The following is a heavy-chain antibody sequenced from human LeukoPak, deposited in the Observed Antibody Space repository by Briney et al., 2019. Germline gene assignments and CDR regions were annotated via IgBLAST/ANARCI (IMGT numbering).Heavy chain of an antibody. D-gene: IGHD2-15*01. V-gene: IGHV4-59*01. CDR1: GGSISSCY. CDR2: IYYSGST. J-gene: IGHJ4*02. Sequence: SETLSLTCTVSGGSISSCYWSWIRQPPGKGLEWIGYIYYSGSTYYSPSLKSRVTISVDTSKNQFSLRLTSVTAADTAVYYCARDTPLGLDYWGQGTLVTVSS. CDR3: ARDTPLGLDY.